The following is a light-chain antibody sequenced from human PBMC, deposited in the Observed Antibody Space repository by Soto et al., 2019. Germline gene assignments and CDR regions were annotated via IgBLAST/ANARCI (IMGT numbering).Light chain of an antibody. CDR3: QQYYSTPPT. CDR1: QSVLYSSNNKNY. V-gene: IGKV4-1*01. J-gene: IGKJ1*01. Sequence: SCWSSQSVLYSSNNKNYLAWYQHKPGQPPKLLIYWASTRESGVPDRFSGSGSGTDFTLTISSLQAEDVAVYYCQQYYSTPPTFGQGTKVEVK. CDR2: WAS.